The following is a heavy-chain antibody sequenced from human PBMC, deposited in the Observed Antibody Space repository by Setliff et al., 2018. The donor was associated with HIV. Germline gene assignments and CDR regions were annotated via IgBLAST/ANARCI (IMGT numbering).Heavy chain of an antibody. CDR1: GHTPRHYG. Sequence: SVKVSCKASGHTPRHYGVNWIRQAPGQGLEWVGSLIPVLGEPHYAPRFQGRVTITADDSTNTAYLELSNLRFDDTATYYCARGVLYGLSEYWGTGSLVTVSS. V-gene: IGHV1-69*11. CDR3: ARGVLYGLSEY. J-gene: IGHJ4*02. D-gene: IGHD3-10*01. CDR2: LIPVLGEP.